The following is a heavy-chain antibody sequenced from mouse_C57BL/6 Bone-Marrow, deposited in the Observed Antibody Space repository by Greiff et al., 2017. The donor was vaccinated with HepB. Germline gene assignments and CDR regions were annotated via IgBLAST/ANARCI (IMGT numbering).Heavy chain of an antibody. V-gene: IGHV5-17*01. J-gene: IGHJ3*01. Sequence: EVQLVESGGGLVKPGGSLKLSCAASGFTFSDYGMHWVRQAPEKGLEWVAYISSGSSTIYYADTVKGRFTISRANAKNTLFLQMTSLRSEDTAMYYCARGCYYYGSWFAYWGQGTLVTVSA. D-gene: IGHD1-1*01. CDR1: GFTFSDYG. CDR2: ISSGSSTI. CDR3: ARGCYYYGSWFAY.